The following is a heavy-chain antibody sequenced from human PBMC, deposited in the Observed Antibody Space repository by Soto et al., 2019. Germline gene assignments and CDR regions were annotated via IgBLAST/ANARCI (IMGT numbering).Heavy chain of an antibody. CDR2: INAGNGNT. D-gene: IGHD1-7*01. V-gene: IGHV1-3*01. J-gene: IGHJ4*02. CDR1: GYTFTSYA. Sequence: GASVKVSCKASGYTFTSYAMHWVRQAPGQRLEWMGWINAGNGNTKYSQKFQGRVTITRDTSASTAYMELSSLRSEDTAVYYCATEGITGTPYYFDYWGQGTLVTVSS. CDR3: ATEGITGTPYYFDY.